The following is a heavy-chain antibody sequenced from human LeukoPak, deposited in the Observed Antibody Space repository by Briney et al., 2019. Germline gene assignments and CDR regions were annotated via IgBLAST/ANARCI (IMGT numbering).Heavy chain of an antibody. J-gene: IGHJ4*02. D-gene: IGHD2-2*01. CDR2: ISGNNDNP. V-gene: IGHV1-18*01. Sequence: ASVKASCKASGYTFSNFGISWVRQAPGQGLEWMGWISGNNDNPNYGQKFQGRFTVTTDSSTNTAYMELRNLRSDDTAVYYCARDGTSTDDYWGQGTLVTVSS. CDR3: ARDGTSTDDY. CDR1: GYTFSNFG.